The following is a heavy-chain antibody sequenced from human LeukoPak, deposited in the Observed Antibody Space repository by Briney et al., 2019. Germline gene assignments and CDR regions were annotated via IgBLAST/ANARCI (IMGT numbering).Heavy chain of an antibody. D-gene: IGHD3-22*01. J-gene: IGHJ4*02. Sequence: GGSLRLSCAASGFTFSNAWMNWVRQAPGKGLEWVGRIKSKADGGISDYAEPVKGRFTFSRDDSKNTLYLLMNGLKTEDTAVYYCTTTYHYDSSPGSFDYWGQGTLVTVSS. V-gene: IGHV3-15*01. CDR3: TTTYHYDSSPGSFDY. CDR1: GFTFSNAW. CDR2: IKSKADGGIS.